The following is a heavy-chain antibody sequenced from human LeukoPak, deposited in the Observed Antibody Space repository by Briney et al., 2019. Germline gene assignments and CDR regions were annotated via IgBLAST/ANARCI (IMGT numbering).Heavy chain of an antibody. Sequence: NTGGSLRLSCEASGLTFNTYSMNWARQAPGKGLEWVSSIDSSGGYMFYADSVKGRFIISRDNAKDSLYLQMNSLRVEDTAVYYCLRGNRRDYWGQGTLVSVSS. CDR3: LRGNRRDY. CDR2: IDSSGGYM. V-gene: IGHV3-21*06. J-gene: IGHJ4*02. CDR1: GLTFNTYS.